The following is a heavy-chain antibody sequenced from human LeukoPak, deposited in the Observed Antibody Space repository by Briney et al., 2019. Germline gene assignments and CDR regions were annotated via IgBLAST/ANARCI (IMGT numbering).Heavy chain of an antibody. CDR3: ARHPITRYYDSSGYSAAGPDY. V-gene: IGHV5-51*01. D-gene: IGHD3-22*01. J-gene: IGHJ4*02. Sequence: GESLKISCKGSGYRFTTYWISWVRQMPGKGLEWMGIINPGDSDTRYSPSSQGQVTISADKSISTAYLLWSSLKASDTAMYYCARHPITRYYDSSGYSAAGPDYWGQGTLVTVSS. CDR2: INPGDSDT. CDR1: GYRFTTYW.